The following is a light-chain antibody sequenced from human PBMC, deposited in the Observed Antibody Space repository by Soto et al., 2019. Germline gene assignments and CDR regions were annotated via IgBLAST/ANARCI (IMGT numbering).Light chain of an antibody. V-gene: IGLV1-44*01. CDR1: SSNIGSNT. J-gene: IGLJ2*01. CDR2: TNN. CDR3: AAWDDSLSGLV. Sequence: QSVLTQPPSASGTPGQRVTTSCSGSSSNIGSNTVNWYQQLPGTAPKLLIYTNNQRPSGVPDRFSGSKSGTSASLAISGLQSEDEADYYCAAWDDSLSGLVFGGGTNLTVL.